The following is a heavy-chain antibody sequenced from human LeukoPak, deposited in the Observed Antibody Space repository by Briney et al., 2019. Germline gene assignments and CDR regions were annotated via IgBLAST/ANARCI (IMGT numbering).Heavy chain of an antibody. CDR2: INPNSGGT. CDR3: AKDQEDILYSIGLDAFDI. Sequence: GASVKASCKASGYTFTGYYMHWVRQAPGHRLEGMGWINPNSGGTNYAQKFQGKVTMTRDTSISTAYMELSRLRSDDTAVYYCAKDQEDILYSIGLDAFDIWGQGTMVTVSS. J-gene: IGHJ3*02. D-gene: IGHD6-19*01. CDR1: GYTFTGYY. V-gene: IGHV1-2*02.